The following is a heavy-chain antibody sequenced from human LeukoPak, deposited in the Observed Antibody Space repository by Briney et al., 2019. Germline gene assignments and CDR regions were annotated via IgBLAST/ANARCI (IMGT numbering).Heavy chain of an antibody. CDR1: GFTFSSYA. J-gene: IGHJ4*02. CDR2: ISGSGGST. V-gene: IGHV3-23*01. CDR3: AKSYDSSGQPHDY. Sequence: GGSLRLSCAASGFTFSSYAMSWVRQASGKGLEWVSAISGSGGSTYYADSVKGRFTISRDNSKNTLYLQMNSLRAEDTAVYYCAKSYDSSGQPHDYWGQGTLVTVSS. D-gene: IGHD3-22*01.